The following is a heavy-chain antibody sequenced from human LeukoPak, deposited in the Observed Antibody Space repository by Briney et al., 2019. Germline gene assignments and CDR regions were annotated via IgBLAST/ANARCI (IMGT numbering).Heavy chain of an antibody. Sequence: GGSLRLSCAASGFTFSSYSMNWVRQAPERGLEWVSSISSSSSYIYYADSVKGRFTISRDDAKNSLYLQMNSLRAEDTAVYYCARAPYRVRGYFDYWGQGTLVTVSS. CDR1: GFTFSSYS. J-gene: IGHJ4*02. CDR3: ARAPYRVRGYFDY. V-gene: IGHV3-21*01. D-gene: IGHD3-10*01. CDR2: ISSSSSYI.